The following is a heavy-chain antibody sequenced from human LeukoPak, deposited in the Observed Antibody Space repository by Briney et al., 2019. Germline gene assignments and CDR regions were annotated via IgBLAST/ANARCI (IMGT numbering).Heavy chain of an antibody. J-gene: IGHJ6*03. CDR3: ATISTWDYYYYYMDV. CDR2: INHSGST. V-gene: IGHV4-34*01. D-gene: IGHD3-22*01. CDR1: GGSFSGYY. Sequence: SETLSLTCAVYGGSFSGYYWSWIRQPPGKGLEWIGEINHSGSTNYNPSLKSRVTISVDTSKNQFSLKLSSVTAADTAVYYCATISTWDYYYYYMDVWGKGTTVTVSS.